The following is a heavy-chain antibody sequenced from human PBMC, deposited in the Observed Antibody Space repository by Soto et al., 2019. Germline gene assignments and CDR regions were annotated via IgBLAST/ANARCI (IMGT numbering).Heavy chain of an antibody. CDR2: IYPGDSDT. Sequence: PGESLKISCKGSGYSFTSYWIGWVRQMPGKGLEWMGVIYPGDSDTRYSPSFQGQVTISADKSISTAYLQWSSLKASDTAMYYCATNDILTGSPFDYWGQGTLVTVSS. D-gene: IGHD3-9*01. CDR1: GYSFTSYW. J-gene: IGHJ4*02. CDR3: ATNDILTGSPFDY. V-gene: IGHV5-51*01.